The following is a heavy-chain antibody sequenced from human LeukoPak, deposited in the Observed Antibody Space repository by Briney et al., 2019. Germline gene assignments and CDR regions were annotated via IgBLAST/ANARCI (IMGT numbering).Heavy chain of an antibody. CDR2: IDPNSSGT. CDR3: ARDVRGSYYYYYYMDV. V-gene: IGHV1-2*02. D-gene: IGHD1-26*01. CDR1: GYTFTGYY. Sequence: ASVKVSCKASGYTFTGYYMHWVRQAPGQGLEWMGWIDPNSSGTNYAQKFQGRVTMTRDTSISTAYMELSRLRSDDTAVYYCARDVRGSYYYYYYMDVWGKGTTVTVSS. J-gene: IGHJ6*03.